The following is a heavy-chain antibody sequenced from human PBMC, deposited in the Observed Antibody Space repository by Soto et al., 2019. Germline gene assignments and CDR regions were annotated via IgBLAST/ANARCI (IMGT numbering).Heavy chain of an antibody. J-gene: IGHJ4*02. CDR3: ARVRFGDPFDF. CDR2: FNPANRNT. V-gene: IGHV1-18*01. CDR1: GYTFTNYG. D-gene: IGHD2-21*02. Sequence: QVQLVQSGAEVKRPGTTVKVSCKVSGYTFTNYGINWVRQAPGQGLEWVGWFNPANRNTNYAQKFQDRVSRTTDTSTNTAYMELRGLRSDGTAVYYWARVRFGDPFDFWGQGTLVTVSS.